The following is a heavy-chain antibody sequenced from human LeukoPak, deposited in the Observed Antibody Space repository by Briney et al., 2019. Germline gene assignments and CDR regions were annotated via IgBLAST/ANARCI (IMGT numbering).Heavy chain of an antibody. CDR3: AKDRGSGSFSD. V-gene: IGHV3-23*01. Sequence: GGSLRLSCAASGFTFSGYAMSWVRQAPGKGLEWVSAISGSGGSTYYADSVKGRFTISRDNSKNTLYLQMNSLRAEDTAVYYCAKDRGSGSFSDWGQGTLVTVSS. D-gene: IGHD3-10*01. CDR1: GFTFSGYA. J-gene: IGHJ4*02. CDR2: ISGSGGST.